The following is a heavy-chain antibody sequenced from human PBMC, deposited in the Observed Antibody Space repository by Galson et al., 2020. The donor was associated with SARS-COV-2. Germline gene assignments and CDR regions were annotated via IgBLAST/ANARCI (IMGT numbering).Heavy chain of an antibody. CDR1: GGSISRYY. V-gene: IGHV4-59*08. CDR3: ARHVGVGCGGDCYHYSYYYGMDV. J-gene: IGHJ6*02. CDR2: IYYSGST. D-gene: IGHD2-21*02. Sequence: SETLSLTCTVSGGSISRYYWSWIRQPPGKGLEWIGYIYYSGSTNYTPSFKSRVTISVDTSKNQFSLKVNSVTAADTAVYYCARHVGVGCGGDCYHYSYYYGMDVWGQGTTVTVSS.